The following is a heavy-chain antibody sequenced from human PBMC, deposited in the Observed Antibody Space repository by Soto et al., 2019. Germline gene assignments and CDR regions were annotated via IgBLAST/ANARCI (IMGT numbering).Heavy chain of an antibody. CDR2: VSLGGGA. J-gene: IGHJ4*02. D-gene: IGHD4-4*01. Sequence: QVQLQESGPGLVKPSETLSLSCAVSGVSITSTDCWSWVRQPPGKGLQWIREVSLGGGANYNPSLKSRVTISVDNSKTQFSLTLNSVTAADTAVYFCAGSTADTTLKASSFWGQGTLVTVSS. CDR3: AGSTADTTLKASSF. V-gene: IGHV4-4*02. CDR1: GVSITSTDC.